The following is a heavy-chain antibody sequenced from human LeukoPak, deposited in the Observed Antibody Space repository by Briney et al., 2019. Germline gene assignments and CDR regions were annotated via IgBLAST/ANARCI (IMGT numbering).Heavy chain of an antibody. CDR1: GFTFSSYG. CDR2: IYYSGST. D-gene: IGHD1-1*01. J-gene: IGHJ6*02. Sequence: GSLRLSCAASGFTFSSYGMHWVRQPPGKGLEWVGSIYYSGSTHYNPSLKSRVTISVDTSKNQFSLKLSSVTAADTAVYYCASHHYNMDVWGQGTTVTVSS. CDR3: ASHHYNMDV. V-gene: IGHV4-39*01.